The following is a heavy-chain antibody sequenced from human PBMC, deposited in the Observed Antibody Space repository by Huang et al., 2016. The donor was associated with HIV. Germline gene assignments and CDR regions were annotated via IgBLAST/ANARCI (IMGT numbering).Heavy chain of an antibody. Sequence: QVQLVESGAELKKPGASVRVSCKVSGYTVSELSLHWVRQAPEKGLEWMGGFDPEEGETIYAQRLQGRVTMTEDTSTDTAYMELSRLRPEDTAMYYCATSTPDVGAGVLRSAFDIWGQGTMVTVSS. V-gene: IGHV1-24*01. D-gene: IGHD2-15*01. J-gene: IGHJ3*02. CDR2: FDPEEGET. CDR3: ATSTPDVGAGVLRSAFDI. CDR1: GYTVSELS.